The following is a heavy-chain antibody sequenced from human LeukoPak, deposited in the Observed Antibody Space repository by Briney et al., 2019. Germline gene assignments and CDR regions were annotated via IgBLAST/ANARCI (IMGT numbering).Heavy chain of an antibody. V-gene: IGHV3-7*01. D-gene: IGHD4-11*01. CDR2: IKQDGSEK. CDR3: TRVEETATTAAIIRKYSYYYYYMDV. Sequence: GGSLRLSCAAAGFTFSSYWMSWVRQAPGKGLEWVANIKQDGSEKHYVDSVKGRFTISRDNAKDSLYLQMTSLRAEDTAVYYCTRVEETATTAAIIRKYSYYYYYMDVWGKGNTVTVSS. CDR1: GFTFSSYW. J-gene: IGHJ6*03.